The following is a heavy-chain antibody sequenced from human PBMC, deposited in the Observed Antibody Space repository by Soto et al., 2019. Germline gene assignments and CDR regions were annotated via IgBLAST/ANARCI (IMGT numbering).Heavy chain of an antibody. CDR3: AHTEVSGSAFDI. J-gene: IGHJ3*02. CDR1: GFSFTTSEMR. Sequence: SGPTLVNRTQTLTLTFTFSGFSFTTSEMRVGWIRQPPGKALEWLARIDWDDDKLYSTSLKTRLTTSKDTSKNLVVLTMTNMDPVDTATYYCAHTEVSGSAFDIWGQGTMVTVSS. V-gene: IGHV2-70*04. CDR2: IDWDDDK. D-gene: IGHD2-15*01.